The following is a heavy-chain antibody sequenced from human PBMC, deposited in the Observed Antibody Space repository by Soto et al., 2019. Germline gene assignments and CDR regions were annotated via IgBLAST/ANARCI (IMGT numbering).Heavy chain of an antibody. CDR3: ARGSSIAGLYYGMDV. J-gene: IGHJ6*02. Sequence: TLSLTCTVSGCSISSGGYYWTWSRQHPGKGLEWIGYNYYSGITYYNPSLKSRVTTSLDTSKNQFSLKLSSVTAADTAVYYCARGSSIAGLYYGMDVWGQGTTVT. V-gene: IGHV4-31*03. D-gene: IGHD6-6*01. CDR2: NYYSGIT. CDR1: GCSISSGGYY.